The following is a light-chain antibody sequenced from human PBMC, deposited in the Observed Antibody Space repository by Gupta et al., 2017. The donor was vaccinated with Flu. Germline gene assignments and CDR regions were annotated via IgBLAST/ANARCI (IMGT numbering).Light chain of an antibody. J-gene: IGLJ1*01. CDR2: DDA. CDR1: SSNIGGHT. V-gene: IGLV1-44*01. CDR3: AAWDNSLGGHYV. Sequence: VTISCSGSSSNIGGHTVDWYQHLPGAAPSLLIYDDAKRTAGVPARFSASKSGTSASLAISGLQSGEEADYYCAAWDNSLGGHYVFGTGTRVTVL.